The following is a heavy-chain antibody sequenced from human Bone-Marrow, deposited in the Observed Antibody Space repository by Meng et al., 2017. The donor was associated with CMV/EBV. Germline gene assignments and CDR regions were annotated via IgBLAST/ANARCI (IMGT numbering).Heavy chain of an antibody. D-gene: IGHD3-16*01. CDR3: ARVGVIGGWFDP. CDR1: GGTFSSYA. J-gene: IGHJ5*02. V-gene: IGHV1-69*10. Sequence: SVKVSCKASGGTFSSYAISWVRQAPGQGLEWMGGNIPILGIANYAQKFQGRVTITADKSTSTAYMELSSLRSEDTAVYYCARVGVIGGWFDPWGQGTLVTVSS. CDR2: NIPILGIA.